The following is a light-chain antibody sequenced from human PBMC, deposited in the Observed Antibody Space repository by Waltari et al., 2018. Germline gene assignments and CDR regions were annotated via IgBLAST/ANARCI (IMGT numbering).Light chain of an antibody. CDR1: QSVLYSSNTKNY. J-gene: IGKJ4*01. V-gene: IGKV4-1*01. Sequence: IVLTQSPDSLAVSLGEWATINCKSSQSVLYSSNTKNYFAWYHTKPGPPPRLLISWASTRQSGVPDRFSGSGSETDFTLTISSLQAEDVAVYYCQQYYSTPPLTFGGGTKVEIK. CDR3: QQYYSTPPLT. CDR2: WAS.